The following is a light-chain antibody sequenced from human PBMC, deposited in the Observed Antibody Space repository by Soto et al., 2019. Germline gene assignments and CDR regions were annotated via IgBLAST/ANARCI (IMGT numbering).Light chain of an antibody. CDR1: QSISTY. CDR2: AAS. CDR3: QQSYSAPLT. V-gene: IGKV1-39*01. Sequence: DIQITQSPSSLSASVGDRVTITCRATQSISTYLNWYKQKPGKAPKLLIYAASSLQSGVPSRFSGSGSGTDFTLTISSLQPEDFATYYCQQSYSAPLTCGGGTKVEIK. J-gene: IGKJ4*01.